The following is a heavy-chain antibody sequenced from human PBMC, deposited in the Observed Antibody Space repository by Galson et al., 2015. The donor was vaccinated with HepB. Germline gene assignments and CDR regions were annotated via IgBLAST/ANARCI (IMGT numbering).Heavy chain of an antibody. Sequence: SVKVSCKVSGYTLIELSMHWVRQAPGKGLEWMGGFDPEDGETIYAQKFQGRVTMTEDTSTDTTYMELSSLRSEDTAVYYCATERSVSGSYYQSHRAFDYWGQGTLVTVSS. CDR2: FDPEDGET. CDR3: ATERSVSGSYYQSHRAFDY. CDR1: GYTLIELS. V-gene: IGHV1-24*01. J-gene: IGHJ4*02. D-gene: IGHD1-26*01.